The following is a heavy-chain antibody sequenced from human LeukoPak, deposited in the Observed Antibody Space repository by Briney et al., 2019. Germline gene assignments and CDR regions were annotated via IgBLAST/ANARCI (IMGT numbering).Heavy chain of an antibody. CDR3: ATDFGEGQAAAGKGGNY. Sequence: GGSLRLSCAASGFTFSSYSMNWVRQAPGKGLEWVSAISSSSSYIYYADSVKGRFTISRDNATNSLYLQMNSLRAEDTAVYYCATDFGEGQAAAGKGGNYWGQGTLVTVPS. V-gene: IGHV3-21*01. D-gene: IGHD6-13*01. CDR2: ISSSSSYI. J-gene: IGHJ4*02. CDR1: GFTFSSYS.